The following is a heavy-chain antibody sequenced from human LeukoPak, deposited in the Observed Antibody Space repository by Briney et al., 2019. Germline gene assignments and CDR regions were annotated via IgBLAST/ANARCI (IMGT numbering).Heavy chain of an antibody. Sequence: SVKVSCEASGGTFSSYAISWVRQAPGQGLEWMGGIIPIFGTANYAQKFQGRVTITADESTSTAYMELSSLRSEDTAVYYCARGGYCSGGSCYLPRFDYWGQGTLVTVSS. J-gene: IGHJ4*02. CDR1: GGTFSSYA. CDR3: ARGGYCSGGSCYLPRFDY. CDR2: IIPIFGTA. V-gene: IGHV1-69*01. D-gene: IGHD2-15*01.